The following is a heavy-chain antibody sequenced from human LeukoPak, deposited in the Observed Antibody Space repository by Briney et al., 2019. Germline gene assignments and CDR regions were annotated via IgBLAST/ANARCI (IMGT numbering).Heavy chain of an antibody. V-gene: IGHV3-30-3*01. D-gene: IGHD5-12*01. Sequence: PGGSLRLSCAASGFTFSSYAMHWVRQAPGKGLEWVAVISYDGSNKYYADSVKGRFTISRDNSKNTLYLQMNSLRAEDTAVYYCAREGSPSGYDWALDYWGQGTLVTVSS. CDR1: GFTFSSYA. CDR2: ISYDGSNK. J-gene: IGHJ4*02. CDR3: AREGSPSGYDWALDY.